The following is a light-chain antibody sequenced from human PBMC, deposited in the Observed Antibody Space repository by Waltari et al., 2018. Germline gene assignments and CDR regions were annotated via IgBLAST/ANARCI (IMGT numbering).Light chain of an antibody. CDR3: AVWDDSRNDLV. V-gene: IGLV1-44*01. J-gene: IGLJ2*01. CDR2: IDN. Sequence: QSVVTQPPSASGTPGQRVTISCSGGSSNVGTNTVNWYQQLPGAAPPLLLYIDNQRPAVVPDRFSGSKTGTSASLAISGLQSEDEADYYCAVWDDSRNDLVFGGGTKLTVL. CDR1: SSNVGTNT.